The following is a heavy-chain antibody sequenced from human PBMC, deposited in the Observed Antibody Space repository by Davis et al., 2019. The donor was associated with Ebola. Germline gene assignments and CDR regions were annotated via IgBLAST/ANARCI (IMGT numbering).Heavy chain of an antibody. CDR3: ARGGIQIWSSHYFDY. CDR1: GYTFTSYG. CDR2: ISAYNGNT. V-gene: IGHV1-18*04. Sequence: SVKVSCKASGYTFTSYGISWVRQAPGQGLEWMGWISAYNGNTNYAQKLQGRVTMTTDTSTSTAYMELRSLRSDDTAAYYCARGGIQIWSSHYFDYWGQGSLVTVSS. J-gene: IGHJ4*02. D-gene: IGHD5-18*01.